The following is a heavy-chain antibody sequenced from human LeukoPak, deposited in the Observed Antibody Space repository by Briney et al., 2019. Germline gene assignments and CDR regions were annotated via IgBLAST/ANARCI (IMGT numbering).Heavy chain of an antibody. J-gene: IGHJ4*02. CDR2: INSSSTTI. CDR3: AKYCVSASCYASYDY. Sequence: GGSLRLSCAASGFTFSSYSMNWVRQAPGKGLEWISYINSSSTTIYYADSVKGRFTISRDNAKNSLYLQMNSLRDEDSAVYYCAKYCVSASCYASYDYWGQGTLVTVSS. D-gene: IGHD2-2*01. CDR1: GFTFSSYS. V-gene: IGHV3-48*02.